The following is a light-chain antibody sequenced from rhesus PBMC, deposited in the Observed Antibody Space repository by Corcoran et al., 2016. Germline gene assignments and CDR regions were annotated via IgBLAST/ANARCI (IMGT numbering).Light chain of an antibody. CDR1: SSDIGGFNY. V-gene: IGLV2-32*02. CDR3: SSYAGSNTFL. Sequence: QAALTQPRSVSGSPGQSVTISCTGTSSDIGGFNYVSWYQHHPGTAPKLMIYEVSKRPSGVSDRFSGSKSGNTASLTISGLQAEDEADYYCSSYAGSNTFLFGGGTRLTVL. CDR2: EVS. J-gene: IGLJ2*01.